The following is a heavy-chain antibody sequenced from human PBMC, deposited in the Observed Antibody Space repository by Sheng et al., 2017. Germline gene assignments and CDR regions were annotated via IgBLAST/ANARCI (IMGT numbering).Heavy chain of an antibody. D-gene: IGHD4-17*01. CDR1: GYSISSGYY. V-gene: IGHV4-38-2*02. CDR3: ARDARYGDYVGDDAFDI. Sequence: QVQLQESGPGLVKPSETLSLTCAVSGYSISSGYYWGWIRQPPGKGLEWIGSIYHSGSTYYNPSLKSRVTISVDTSKNQFSLKLSSVTAADTAVYYCARDARYGDYVGDDAFDIWGQGTMVTV. CDR2: IYHSGST. J-gene: IGHJ3*02.